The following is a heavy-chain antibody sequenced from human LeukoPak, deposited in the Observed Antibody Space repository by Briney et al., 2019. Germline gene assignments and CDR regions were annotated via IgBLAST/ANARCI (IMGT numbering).Heavy chain of an antibody. J-gene: IGHJ4*02. CDR3: ARDNTGPGGFDY. Sequence: SETLSLTCTVSGYSISSGYYWGWIRQPPGKGLEWIGSIYHSGSTYYNPSLKSRVTTSVDTSKNQFSLKLSSVTAADTAVYYCARDNTGPGGFDYWGQGTLVTVSS. D-gene: IGHD3-10*01. CDR1: GYSISSGYY. V-gene: IGHV4-38-2*02. CDR2: IYHSGST.